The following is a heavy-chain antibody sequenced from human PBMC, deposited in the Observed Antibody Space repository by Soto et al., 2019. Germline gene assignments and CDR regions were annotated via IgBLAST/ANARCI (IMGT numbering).Heavy chain of an antibody. V-gene: IGHV3-15*01. CDR1: GFTFSNAW. J-gene: IGHJ4*02. CDR3: TTDPEPYSGYDYFYFDY. CDR2: IKSKTDGGTT. Sequence: EVQLVESGGGLVKPGGSLRLSCAASGFTFSNAWMSWVRQAPGKGLEWVGRIKSKTDGGTTDYAAPVKGRFTISRDDSKNTLYLQMNSLKTEDTAVYYCTTDPEPYSGYDYFYFDYWGQGTLVTVSS. D-gene: IGHD5-12*01.